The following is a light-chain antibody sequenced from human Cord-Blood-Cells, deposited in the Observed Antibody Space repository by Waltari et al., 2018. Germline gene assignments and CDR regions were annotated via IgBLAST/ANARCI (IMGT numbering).Light chain of an antibody. CDR3: QQSYRTPSYS. CDR1: QSISSY. CDR2: AAS. J-gene: IGKJ2*03. Sequence: DIQLTQSPSSLSASVGHRVTITCRASQSISSYLNWYQQKPGKAHKPRIYAASSLQSGVPSRFSGSGSGTDFTLTISSFQPEDFATYYCQQSYRTPSYSFGQGTKLEIK. V-gene: IGKV1-39*01.